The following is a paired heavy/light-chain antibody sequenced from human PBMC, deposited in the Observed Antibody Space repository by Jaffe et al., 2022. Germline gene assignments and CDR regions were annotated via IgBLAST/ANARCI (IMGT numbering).Heavy chain of an antibody. CDR1: GGSVSSGDHY. Sequence: QLQESGPGLVKPSETLSLTCTVSGGSVSSGDHYWSWIRQPPGKGLEWIGSISYSGSTNYNPSLKSRVTISLDTSKNQFSLKLTSVTAADTAAHYCAKNMADWGQGTLVTVSS. CDR2: ISYSGST. J-gene: IGHJ4*02. V-gene: IGHV4-61*08. CDR3: AKNMAD.
Light chain of an antibody. CDR3: MQCMEFPFT. CDR2: EVS. Sequence: DIVMTQTPLPLSVTPGQPAAVSCKSSQSLLRSDGKTCLYWYLQKAGEPPQLLIYEVSNRFSGVPDRFSGSGSGTDFTLKISRVEAEDVGIYYCMQCMEFPFTFGQGTQLEIK. CDR1: QSLLRSDGKTC. V-gene: IGKV2D-29*01. J-gene: IGKJ2*01.